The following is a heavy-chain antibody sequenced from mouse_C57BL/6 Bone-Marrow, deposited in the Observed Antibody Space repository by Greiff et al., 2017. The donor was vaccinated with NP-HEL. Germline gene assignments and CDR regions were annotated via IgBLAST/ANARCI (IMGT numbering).Heavy chain of an antibody. Sequence: VQGVESGPELVKPGASVKISCKASGYTFTDYYINWVKQRPGQGLEWIGWIFPGSGSTYYNEKFKGKATLTVDKSSSTAYMLLSSLTSEDSAVYFCARGFITTVVEVYWGQGTTLTVSS. D-gene: IGHD1-1*01. V-gene: IGHV1-75*01. CDR2: IFPGSGST. J-gene: IGHJ2*01. CDR3: ARGFITTVVEVY. CDR1: GYTFTDYY.